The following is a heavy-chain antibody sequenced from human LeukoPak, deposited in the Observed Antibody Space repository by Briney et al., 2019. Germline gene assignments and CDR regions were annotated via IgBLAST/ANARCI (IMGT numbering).Heavy chain of an antibody. CDR2: SNPRDGST. CDR1: GFSFTAYY. Sequence: GASVKISCKTSGFSFTAYYMHWVRQAPGQGLEWMALSNPRDGSTDYAQEFQGRVTMTRDTSTSTVYMELSSLRSEDTAVYYCARSGLLESYYYYGMDVWGRGTTVTVSS. V-gene: IGHV1-46*01. CDR3: ARSGLLESYYYYGMDV. D-gene: IGHD2-21*01. J-gene: IGHJ6*02.